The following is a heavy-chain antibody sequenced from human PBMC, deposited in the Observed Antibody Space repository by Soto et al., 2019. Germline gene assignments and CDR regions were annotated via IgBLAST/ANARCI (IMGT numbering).Heavy chain of an antibody. D-gene: IGHD4-17*01. CDR3: AKEYTTTVTYAEYFQH. J-gene: IGHJ1*01. CDR2: ISGSGGST. Sequence: EVQLLESGGGLVQPGGSLRLSCAASGFTFSSYAMSWVRQAPGKGLEWVSAISGSGGSTYYADSVKGRFTISRDNSKNKLYLQMNSLRAEDTAVYYCAKEYTTTVTYAEYFQHWGQGTLVTVSS. CDR1: GFTFSSYA. V-gene: IGHV3-23*01.